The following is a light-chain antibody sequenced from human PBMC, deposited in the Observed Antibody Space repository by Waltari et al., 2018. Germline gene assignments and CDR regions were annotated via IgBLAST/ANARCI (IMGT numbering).Light chain of an antibody. J-gene: IGKJ2*01. CDR3: QQRSNWPPYT. Sequence: DIVLTQSPATLSLSPGDRATLSCRASQNINKYLAWYQQQPGQPPRLLIYDASDRATGIPARFSGSGSGTDFTLTISSLEPEDFAIYYCQQRSNWPPYTFGQGTRLDIK. CDR2: DAS. V-gene: IGKV3-11*01. CDR1: QNINKY.